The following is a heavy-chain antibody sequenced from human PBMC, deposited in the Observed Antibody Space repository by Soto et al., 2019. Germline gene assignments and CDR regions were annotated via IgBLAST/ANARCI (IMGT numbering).Heavy chain of an antibody. CDR2: INGDGSTT. CDR3: ARGSGYLDY. J-gene: IGHJ4*02. D-gene: IGHD3-16*02. CDR1: GFTFSSSW. V-gene: IGHV3-74*01. Sequence: GGSLRLSCAASGFTFSSSWMHWVRQPPGKGLVWVSRINGDGSTTNYADSVKGRFTISRDNAKNTLYMQLSSLRAEDTAVYYCARGSGYLDYWGQGALVTVSS.